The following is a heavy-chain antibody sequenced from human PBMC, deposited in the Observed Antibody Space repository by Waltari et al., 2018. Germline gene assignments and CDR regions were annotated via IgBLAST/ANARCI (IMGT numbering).Heavy chain of an antibody. CDR1: EYSLDSFY. V-gene: IGHV1-46*02. Sequence: QVHLVQSGAEVKKPGASVRISCKASEYSLDSFYKNWVRQAPGQGFEWMGILNPGCGSATYARELSGRVTMTRDKSSGTLYMELRSLKPDDTAIYYCTRVRGGYRHGSFDMWGQGTLVTVSA. CDR3: TRVRGGYRHGSFDM. D-gene: IGHD5-12*01. J-gene: IGHJ3*02. CDR2: LNPGCGSA.